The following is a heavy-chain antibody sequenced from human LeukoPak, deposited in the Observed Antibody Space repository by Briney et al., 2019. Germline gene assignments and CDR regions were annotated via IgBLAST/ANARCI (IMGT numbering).Heavy chain of an antibody. V-gene: IGHV4-59*08. CDR3: ARRWSGKFFDQ. D-gene: IGHD3-10*01. Sequence: SETLSLTCTVSSGSFGSYYWSWIRQPPGKGLEWIGYIYYSGNTNYDPSLKSRVTISVDTSKNQFSLKLSSVTAADTAVYYCARRWSGKFFDQLGQGTLGPGPS. J-gene: IGHJ4*01. CDR1: SGSFGSYY. CDR2: IYYSGNT.